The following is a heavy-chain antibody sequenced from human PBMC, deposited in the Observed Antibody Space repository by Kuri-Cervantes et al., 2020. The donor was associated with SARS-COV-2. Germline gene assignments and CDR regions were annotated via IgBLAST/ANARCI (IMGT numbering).Heavy chain of an antibody. CDR1: GYSISSGYY. V-gene: IGHV4-38-2*02. J-gene: IGHJ5*02. CDR3: ARESGGYCSSTSCYFGGWFDP. CDR2: IYHSGST. D-gene: IGHD2-2*01. Sequence: GSLRLSCAVSGYSISSGYYWGWIRQPPGKGLEWIGSIYHSGSTYYNPSLKSRVTMSVDTSKNQFSLKLSSVTAADTAVYYCARESGGYCSSTSCYFGGWFDPWGQGTLVTVSS.